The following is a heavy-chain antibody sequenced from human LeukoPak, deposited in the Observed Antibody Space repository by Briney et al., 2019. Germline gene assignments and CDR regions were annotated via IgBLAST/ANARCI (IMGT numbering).Heavy chain of an antibody. D-gene: IGHD2-15*01. CDR1: GFTFSSYG. CDR3: ARARYCSSGSCYIDY. Sequence: GGSLRLSCAASGFTFSSYGMDWVRQAPGKGLEWVANIKQDGSEKYYVDSVKGRFTISRDNAKNSLYLQMNSLRAEDTAVYYCARARYCSSGSCYIDYWGQGTLVTVSS. V-gene: IGHV3-7*04. CDR2: IKQDGSEK. J-gene: IGHJ4*02.